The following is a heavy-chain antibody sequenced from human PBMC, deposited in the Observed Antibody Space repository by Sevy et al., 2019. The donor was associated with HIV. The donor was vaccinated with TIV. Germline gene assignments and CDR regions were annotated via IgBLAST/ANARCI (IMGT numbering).Heavy chain of an antibody. CDR2: FDPEDDET. D-gene: IGHD3-22*01. CDR1: GYTLTKLA. Sequence: ASVKVSCRVSGYTLTKLAMHWVRQAPGKGLEWMGSFDPEDDETIYAQKFQGRVMMTEDTSTDTAYMELSSLRSEDTAVDYCATTKDYYESSGFPFDSWGQGTLVTVSS. J-gene: IGHJ4*02. V-gene: IGHV1-24*01. CDR3: ATTKDYYESSGFPFDS.